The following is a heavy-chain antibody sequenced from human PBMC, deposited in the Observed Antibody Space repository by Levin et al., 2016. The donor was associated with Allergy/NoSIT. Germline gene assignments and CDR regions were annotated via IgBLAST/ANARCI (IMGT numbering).Heavy chain of an antibody. J-gene: IGHJ1*01. CDR3: ARGPFRRVRGVLFS. Sequence: GESLKISCVASGFTFDDYAMNWVRQVPGRGLEWVSGLNWSGERTSYADSVKGRFTVSRDNAKRTLYLQLSSLRVEDTALYYCARGPFRRVRGVLFSWGQGTLVTVSS. CDR1: GFTFDDYA. CDR2: LNWSGERT. D-gene: IGHD3-10*01. V-gene: IGHV3-20*04.